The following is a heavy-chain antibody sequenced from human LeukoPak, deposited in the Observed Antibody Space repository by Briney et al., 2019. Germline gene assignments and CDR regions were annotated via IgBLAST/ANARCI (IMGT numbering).Heavy chain of an antibody. Sequence: AGSLRLSGAASRFTFSSYSMNWVRHAPGNGLEWVSSIGSSSSYIYYADSVKGRFTISRDNAKNSLYLQMNSLRAEDTAVYYCTGGSLRVRKSYYDSLHAFDIWGQGTMVTVSS. J-gene: IGHJ3*02. CDR1: RFTFSSYS. V-gene: IGHV3-21*01. CDR2: IGSSSSYI. CDR3: TGGSLRVRKSYYDSLHAFDI. D-gene: IGHD3-22*01.